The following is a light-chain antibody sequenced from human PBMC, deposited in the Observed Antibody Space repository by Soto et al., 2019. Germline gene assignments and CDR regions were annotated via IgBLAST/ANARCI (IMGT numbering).Light chain of an antibody. CDR1: QGIDTY. CDR2: AAS. J-gene: IGKJ3*01. CDR3: QKYTRAPFT. V-gene: IGKV1-27*01. Sequence: DIQMTQSPSSLSASVGDRVTITCRASQGIDTYLAWYQQKPGQVPKLLIYAASTLQSGVPSRFSGSGSETDFTLTISSLQPEDVATYFCQKYTRAPFTFGPGTKVDIK.